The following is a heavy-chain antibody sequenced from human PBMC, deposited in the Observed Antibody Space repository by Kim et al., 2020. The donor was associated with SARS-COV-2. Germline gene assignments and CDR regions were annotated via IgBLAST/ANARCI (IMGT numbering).Heavy chain of an antibody. CDR3: TSIFCTGGVCHLDY. D-gene: IGHD2-8*02. Sequence: GGSLRLSCAASGFTFSNAWMSWVRQAPGKGLEWVGRIKSKTDGGTTDYAAPVKGRFTISRDDSKNTLYLQMNSLKTEDTAVYYCTSIFCTGGVCHLDYWGQGTLVTVSS. CDR2: IKSKTDGGTT. V-gene: IGHV3-15*01. CDR1: GFTFSNAW. J-gene: IGHJ4*02.